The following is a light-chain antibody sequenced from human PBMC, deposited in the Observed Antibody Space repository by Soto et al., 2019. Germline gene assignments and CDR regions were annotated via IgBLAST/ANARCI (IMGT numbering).Light chain of an antibody. CDR1: QAISTW. CDR3: QQANSFPRT. Sequence: DIQMTQSPSSVSASVGDRVTITCRASQAISTWLAWYQQKPGKAPKLLIYAASNLHTGVPSRFSGSGSGTDFTLTISSLQPEDFANYYCQQANSFPRTFGQGTKVEIK. J-gene: IGKJ1*01. CDR2: AAS. V-gene: IGKV1D-12*01.